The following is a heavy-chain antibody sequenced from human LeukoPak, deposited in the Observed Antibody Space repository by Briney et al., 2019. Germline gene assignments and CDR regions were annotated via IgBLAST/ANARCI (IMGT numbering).Heavy chain of an antibody. J-gene: IGHJ5*02. CDR2: IYSGGST. CDR1: GFTVSSNY. Sequence: GGSLRLSCAASGFTVSSNYMSWVRQAPGKGLERVSVIYSGGSTYYADSVKGRFTISRDNSKNTLYLQMNSLRAEDTAVYYCARDLNRYGESDPWGQGTLVTASS. CDR3: ARDLNRYGESDP. V-gene: IGHV3-53*01. D-gene: IGHD5-18*01.